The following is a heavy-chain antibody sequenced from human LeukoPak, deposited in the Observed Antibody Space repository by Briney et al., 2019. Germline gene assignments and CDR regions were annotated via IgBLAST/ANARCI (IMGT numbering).Heavy chain of an antibody. Sequence: SVTVSCKASGGTFSSYAISWVRQAPGQGLEWMGRIIPILGIANYAQKFQGRVTITADKSTSTAYMELSSLRSEDTAVYYCARAGDWFPFDYWGQGTLVTVSS. CDR2: IIPILGIA. CDR3: ARAGDWFPFDY. CDR1: GGTFSSYA. D-gene: IGHD3-9*01. V-gene: IGHV1-69*04. J-gene: IGHJ4*02.